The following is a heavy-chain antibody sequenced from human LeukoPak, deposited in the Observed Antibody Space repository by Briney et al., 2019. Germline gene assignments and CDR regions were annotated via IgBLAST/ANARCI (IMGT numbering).Heavy chain of an antibody. D-gene: IGHD3-22*01. Sequence: PGGSLRLSCAASGFTFSGYIMNWVRQTPGKGLEWVALISHDGSDKYYADPVEGRYTISRDNSKNTLYLQMNTLRAEDTAVYYCASRADDYGTSGYYFDAVDSWGQGTMVIVSS. J-gene: IGHJ3*01. CDR2: ISHDGSDK. CDR3: ASRADDYGTSGYYFDAVDS. CDR1: GFTFSGYI. V-gene: IGHV3-30*04.